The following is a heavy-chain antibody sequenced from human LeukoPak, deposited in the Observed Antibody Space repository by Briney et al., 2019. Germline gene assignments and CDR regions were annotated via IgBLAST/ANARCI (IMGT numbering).Heavy chain of an antibody. CDR1: GGTFSSYA. CDR2: IIPTFGTA. V-gene: IGHV1-69*05. CDR3: ASKPRRYSGYVGEDAFDI. J-gene: IGHJ3*02. D-gene: IGHD5-12*01. Sequence: SVKVSCKASGGTFSSYAISWVRQAPGQGLEWMGRIIPTFGTANYAQKFQGRVTITTDESTSTAYMELSSLRSEDTAVYYCASKPRRYSGYVGEDAFDIWGQGTMVTVSS.